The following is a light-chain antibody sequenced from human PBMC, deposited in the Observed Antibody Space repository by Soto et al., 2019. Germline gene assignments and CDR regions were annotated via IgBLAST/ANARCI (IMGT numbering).Light chain of an antibody. J-gene: IGKJ1*01. CDR2: KAS. CDR3: QQYGNYPWT. Sequence: DIQMTQSPSTLSASVGDRVTITCRASQRISSWLAWYQQKPGKAPRLLIYKASSLDSGVAARFSGSGSGTEFTLTISSLQPDDFATYYCQQYGNYPWTFGQGTKVEIK. CDR1: QRISSW. V-gene: IGKV1-5*03.